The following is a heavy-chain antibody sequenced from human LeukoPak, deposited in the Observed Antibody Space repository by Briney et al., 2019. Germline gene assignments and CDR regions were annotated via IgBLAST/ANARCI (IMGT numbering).Heavy chain of an antibody. D-gene: IGHD3-10*01. CDR2: INGDGRNI. Sequence: GGSLRLSCVASGFTFSSYRMHWVRQDPRKGLVWVSRINGDGRNINYADSVRGRFTISRDNSKNTLYLQMNSLRAEDTAVYYCAKDQLLWFGEDNWFDPWGQGTLVTVSS. CDR1: GFTFSSYR. V-gene: IGHV3-74*01. CDR3: AKDQLLWFGEDNWFDP. J-gene: IGHJ5*02.